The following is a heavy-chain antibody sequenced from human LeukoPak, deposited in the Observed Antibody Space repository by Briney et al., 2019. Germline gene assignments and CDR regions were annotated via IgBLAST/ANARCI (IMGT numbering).Heavy chain of an antibody. Sequence: GGSLRLSCAASGFTFSDYYMSRIRQAPGKGLEWVSYISSSGSTIYYADSVKGRFTISRDNAKNSLYLQMNSLRAEDTAVYYCARDGRGYGELLYYYYYGMDVWGQGTTVTVSS. V-gene: IGHV3-11*01. D-gene: IGHD4-17*01. J-gene: IGHJ6*02. CDR3: ARDGRGYGELLYYYYYGMDV. CDR1: GFTFSDYY. CDR2: ISSSGSTI.